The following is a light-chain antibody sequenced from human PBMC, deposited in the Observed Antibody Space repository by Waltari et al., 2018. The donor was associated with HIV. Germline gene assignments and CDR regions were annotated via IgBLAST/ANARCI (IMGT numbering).Light chain of an antibody. CDR1: TANIGANF. J-gene: IGLJ2*01. Sequence: QSVLTQPPSASGTPGQKVTISCSGGTANIGANFVFWFQQFPGTAPNLLIYRDNLRHSGVPARFSGSKSGTSASLTISGLRSDDEAHYFCAVLDDTLGGGVFGGGTKLTVL. CDR3: AVLDDTLGGGV. V-gene: IGLV1-47*01. CDR2: RDN.